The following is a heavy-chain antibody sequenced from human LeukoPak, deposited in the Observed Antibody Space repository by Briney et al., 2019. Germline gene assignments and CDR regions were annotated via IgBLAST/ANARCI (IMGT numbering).Heavy chain of an antibody. CDR1: GGSISSYY. D-gene: IGHD6-19*01. CDR2: IYTSGST. V-gene: IGHV4-4*07. CDR3: ARHRSSGWYGFNFDY. Sequence: SETPSLTCTVSGGSISSYYWSWIRQPAGKGLEWIGRIYTSGSTNYNPSLKSRVTMSVDTSKNQFSLKLSSVTAADTAVYYCARHRSSGWYGFNFDYWGQGTLVTVSS. J-gene: IGHJ4*02.